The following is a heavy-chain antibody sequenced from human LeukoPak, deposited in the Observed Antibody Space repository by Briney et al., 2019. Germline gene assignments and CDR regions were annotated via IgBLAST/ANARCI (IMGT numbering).Heavy chain of an antibody. CDR2: IIPILGIA. Sequence: SVKVSCKASGGTFSSYAISWVRQAPGQGLEWMGRIIPILGIANYAQKFQGRVTITADKSTSTAYMELSSLRSEDTAVYYCARGPRTYYYMDVWGKGTTVTVSS. V-gene: IGHV1-69*04. J-gene: IGHJ6*03. CDR1: GGTFSSYA. CDR3: ARGPRTYYYMDV.